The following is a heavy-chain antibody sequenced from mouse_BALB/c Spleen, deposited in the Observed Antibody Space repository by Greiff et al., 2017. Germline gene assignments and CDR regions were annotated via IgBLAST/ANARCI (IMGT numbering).Heavy chain of an antibody. D-gene: IGHD3-2*01. CDR2: IWAGGST. CDR1: GFSLTSYG. J-gene: IGHJ3*01. Sequence: VQLQESGPGLVAPSQSLSITCTVSGFSLTSYGVHWVRQPPGKGLEWLGVIWAGGSTNYNSALMSRLSISKDNSKSQVFLKMNSLQTDDTAMYYCAREDSSGYVPFAYWGQGTLVTVSA. V-gene: IGHV2-9*02. CDR3: AREDSSGYVPFAY.